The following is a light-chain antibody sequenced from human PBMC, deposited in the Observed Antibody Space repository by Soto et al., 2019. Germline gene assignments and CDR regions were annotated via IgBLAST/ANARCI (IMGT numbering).Light chain of an antibody. CDR1: QSVGIY. Sequence: ETVLTQSPATLSLSPGETATLSCRASQSVGIYLAWYQQKPGQPPRLLIYDTFNRATGIPARFSGSGSGTDFTPTISNLQPEDFAVYYCQQRQNWPPLTFGGGTKVEIK. V-gene: IGKV3-11*01. CDR3: QQRQNWPPLT. J-gene: IGKJ4*01. CDR2: DTF.